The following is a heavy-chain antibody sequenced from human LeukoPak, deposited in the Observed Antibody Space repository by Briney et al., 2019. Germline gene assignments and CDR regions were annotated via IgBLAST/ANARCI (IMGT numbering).Heavy chain of an antibody. Sequence: PSETLSLTCTVSGGSISSYYWSWIRQPPGKGLEWIGYIYYSGSTNYNPSLKSRVTISVDTSKNQFSLKLSSVTAADTAVYYCARSTGYYYDSSGYYYWGGYYFDYWGQGTLVTVSS. CDR1: GGSISSYY. CDR2: IYYSGST. CDR3: ARSTGYYYDSSGYYYWGGYYFDY. J-gene: IGHJ4*02. V-gene: IGHV4-59*01. D-gene: IGHD3-22*01.